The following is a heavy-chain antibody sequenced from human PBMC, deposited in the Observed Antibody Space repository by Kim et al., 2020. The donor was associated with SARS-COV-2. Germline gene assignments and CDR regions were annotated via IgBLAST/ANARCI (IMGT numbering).Heavy chain of an antibody. CDR1: GYTFTSYY. D-gene: IGHD3-22*01. V-gene: IGHV1-46*01. CDR2: INPSGGST. J-gene: IGHJ4*02. Sequence: ASVKVSCKASGYTFTSYYMHWVRQAPGQGLEWMGIINPSGGSTSYAQKFQGRVTMTRDTSTSTVYMELSSLRSEDTAVYYGARDRYYYDSSGYYYGNFDYWGQGTLVTVSS. CDR3: ARDRYYYDSSGYYYGNFDY.